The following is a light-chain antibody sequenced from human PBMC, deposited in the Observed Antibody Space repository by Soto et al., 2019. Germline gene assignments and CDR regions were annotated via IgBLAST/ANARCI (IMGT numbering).Light chain of an antibody. J-gene: IGLJ2*01. Sequence: SYEVTQTPSVSVAPGQTARITCGGDNIGANSVHWYQQKPGQAPILVVYDDSDRPSGIPERFSGSNSGNTAALTITRVEGGDEADYYCQVWHSSRGVFGGGTKVTVL. V-gene: IGLV3-21*02. CDR1: NIGANS. CDR2: DDS. CDR3: QVWHSSRGV.